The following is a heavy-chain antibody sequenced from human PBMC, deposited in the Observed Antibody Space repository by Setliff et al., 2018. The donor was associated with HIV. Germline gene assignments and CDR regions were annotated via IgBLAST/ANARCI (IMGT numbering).Heavy chain of an antibody. D-gene: IGHD1-26*01. CDR1: GYTFTSY. CDR3: ARGGQYSGSYLPRDYYMDV. Sequence: ASVKVSCKASGYTFTSYIHWVRQAPGQGLECMGVINPSGGGTSYAQKFQGRVTMTRDTSTSTVYMELSSLRSEDTAVYYCARGGQYSGSYLPRDYYMDVWGKGTTVTVS. V-gene: IGHV1-46*01. CDR2: INPSGGGT. J-gene: IGHJ6*03.